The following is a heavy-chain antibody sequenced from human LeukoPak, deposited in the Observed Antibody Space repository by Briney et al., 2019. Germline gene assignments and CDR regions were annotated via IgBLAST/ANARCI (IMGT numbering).Heavy chain of an antibody. J-gene: IGHJ6*02. V-gene: IGHV1-69*04. CDR3: ARERPLDGGKNYYYGMDV. Sequence: ASVKVSCKASGGTFSSYAISWVRQAPGQGLEWMGRIIPILGIANYAQKFQGRVTITADKSTSTAYMELSSLRSEDTAVYYCARERPLDGGKNYYYGMDVWGQGTTVTVSS. CDR1: GGTFSSYA. CDR2: IIPILGIA. D-gene: IGHD4-23*01.